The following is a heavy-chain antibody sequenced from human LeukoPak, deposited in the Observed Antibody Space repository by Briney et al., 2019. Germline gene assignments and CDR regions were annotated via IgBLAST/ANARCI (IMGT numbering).Heavy chain of an antibody. CDR2: ISDDGSNT. CDR1: GFTFSGYA. CDR3: ARSLFDYGDYGDFQH. J-gene: IGHJ1*01. V-gene: IGHV3-30-3*01. D-gene: IGHD4-17*01. Sequence: PGGSLRLSCAASGFTFSGYAMHWVRQAPGKGLEWVTVISDDGSNTYCADSVKGRFTISRDNSKNTLYLQMNSLRPEDTAVYYCARSLFDYGDYGDFQHWGQGTLVTVSS.